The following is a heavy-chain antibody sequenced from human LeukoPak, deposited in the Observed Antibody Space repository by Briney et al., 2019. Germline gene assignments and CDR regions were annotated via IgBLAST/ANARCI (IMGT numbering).Heavy chain of an antibody. V-gene: IGHV3-74*01. CDR2: INSDGSST. CDR3: ARNLNY. Sequence: GRSLRLSCAAPGFTFSTFGMHWVRQAPEKGLVWVSQINSDGSSTTYADSVKGRFTISRDNANNTLYLQMNSLRAEVTAGYYCARNLNYWGQGTLVTVSS. D-gene: IGHD3-9*01. J-gene: IGHJ4*02. CDR1: GFTFSTFG.